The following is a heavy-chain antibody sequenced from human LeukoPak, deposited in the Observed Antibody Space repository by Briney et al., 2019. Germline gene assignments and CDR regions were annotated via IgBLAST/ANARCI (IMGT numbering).Heavy chain of an antibody. CDR2: INQDGSQK. V-gene: IGHV3-7*01. Sequence: GGSLRLSCAASGFTFSTYWMSWVRQAPGKGLEWVASINQDGSQKRYVDSVQGRFTISRDNTKNSLFLQMNSLRAEDTAVYYCARLKDDVTKLDYWGEGTLVTVSS. D-gene: IGHD2-8*01. CDR3: ARLKDDVTKLDY. J-gene: IGHJ4*02. CDR1: GFTFSTYW.